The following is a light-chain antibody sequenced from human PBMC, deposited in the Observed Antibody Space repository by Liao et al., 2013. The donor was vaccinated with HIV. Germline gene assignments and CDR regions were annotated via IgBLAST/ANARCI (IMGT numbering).Light chain of an antibody. Sequence: SYELTQPPSVSVSPGQTASLSCSGDKLGDKYASWYQKKSGQSPELVIYQDNKRPSGIPERFSGSNSGNTGTLTISGTQAVDEAVYYCQAWDRVSALFGGGTELTVL. CDR2: QDN. J-gene: IGLJ2*01. V-gene: IGLV3-1*01. CDR3: QAWDRVSAL. CDR1: KLGDKY.